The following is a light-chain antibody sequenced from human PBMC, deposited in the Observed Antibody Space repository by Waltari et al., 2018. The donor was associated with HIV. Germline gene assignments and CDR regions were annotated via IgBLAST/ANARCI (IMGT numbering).Light chain of an antibody. V-gene: IGLV2-14*03. CDR1: SSDVGGYNY. CDR2: DVN. Sequence: HSALTQPASVSGSPGQSITIPCTGNSSDVGGYNYVSWYRLHPGEVPKLMIFDVNNRPSGVSNRFSGSKSGNKASLTISGLQVEDEADYYCSSYTSSSIVIFGGGTKVTVL. J-gene: IGLJ2*01. CDR3: SSYTSSSIVI.